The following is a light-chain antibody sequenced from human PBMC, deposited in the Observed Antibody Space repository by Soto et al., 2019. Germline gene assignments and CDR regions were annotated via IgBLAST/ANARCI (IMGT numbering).Light chain of an antibody. Sequence: QSVLTHPPSVSAAPGQKVTISCSGSRSNIGNNYVSWYQQRPGTAPKLLIYDNNERPSGIPDRFSGSKSGTSATLGITGLQTGDEADYYCGTWDSSLSAGVFGGGTKLTVL. CDR3: GTWDSSLSAGV. CDR1: RSNIGNNY. J-gene: IGLJ2*01. CDR2: DNN. V-gene: IGLV1-51*01.